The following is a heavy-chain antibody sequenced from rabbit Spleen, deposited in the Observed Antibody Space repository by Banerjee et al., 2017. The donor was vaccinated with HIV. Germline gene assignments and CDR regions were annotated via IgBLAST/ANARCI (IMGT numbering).Heavy chain of an antibody. V-gene: IGHV1S45*01. D-gene: IGHD1-1*01. CDR3: ARDLPDIIGWNFDF. Sequence: QLVEDGGGLVKNGASLTITCNESGLSASFKDVVSWVGQAPGKGLEWIACINTITGSAVYATWAKGRFSISKTSSTTVALQMTSLTAADTAIYFCARDLPDIIGWNFDFWGPGTLVTVS. CDR1: GLSASFKDV. CDR2: INTITGSA. J-gene: IGHJ6*01.